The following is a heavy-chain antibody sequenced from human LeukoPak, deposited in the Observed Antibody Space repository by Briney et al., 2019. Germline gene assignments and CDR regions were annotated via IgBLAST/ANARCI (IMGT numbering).Heavy chain of an antibody. CDR2: INGYKGNT. V-gene: IGHV1-18*01. CDR1: GYTFIGNG. J-gene: IGHJ4*02. Sequence: ASVKVSCKASGYTFIGNGITWVRQAPGQGLEWMGWINGYKGNTAYAQMLAGRFTMTTDTSTTTAYMELRGLRSDDTAVYYCAKTQTKTRANWGFYFDYWGQGTLVTVSS. D-gene: IGHD7-27*01. CDR3: AKTQTKTRANWGFYFDY.